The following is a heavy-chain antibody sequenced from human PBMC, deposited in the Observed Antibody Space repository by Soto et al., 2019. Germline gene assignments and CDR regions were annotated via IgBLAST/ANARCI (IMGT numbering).Heavy chain of an antibody. J-gene: IGHJ3*02. D-gene: IGHD2-15*01. Sequence: QVQLQQWGAGLLKPSETLSLTCAVYGGSFSGYYWSWIRQPPGKGLEWIGEINHSGSTNYNPSLKSRVTISVDTSKNQFSLKLSSVTAAATAVYYCARGKYCSGGSCYRSAFDIWGQGTMVTVSS. CDR1: GGSFSGYY. CDR3: ARGKYCSGGSCYRSAFDI. CDR2: INHSGST. V-gene: IGHV4-34*01.